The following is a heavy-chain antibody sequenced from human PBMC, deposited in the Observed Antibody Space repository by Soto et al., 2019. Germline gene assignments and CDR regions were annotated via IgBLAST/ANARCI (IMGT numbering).Heavy chain of an antibody. J-gene: IGHJ6*02. CDR1: GGTLSSYA. V-gene: IGHV1-69*13. Sequence: SSVKVSCKASGGTLSSYAISWVRQAPGQGLEWMGGIIPIFGTANYAQKFQGRVTITADESTSTAYMELSSLRSEDTAVYYCARDHRGYSGYDLRADYYYYYVMDVWGQ. CDR2: IIPIFGTA. D-gene: IGHD5-12*01. CDR3: ARDHRGYSGYDLRADYYYYYVMDV.